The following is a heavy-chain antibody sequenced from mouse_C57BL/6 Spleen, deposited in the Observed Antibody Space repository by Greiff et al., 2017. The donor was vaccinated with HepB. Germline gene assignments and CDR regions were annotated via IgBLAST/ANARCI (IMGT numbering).Heavy chain of an antibody. J-gene: IGHJ4*01. V-gene: IGHV5-9-1*02. CDR3: TGDYYGSSDGAMDY. Sequence: EVKLVESGEGLVKPGGSLKLSCAASGFTFSSYAMSWVRQTPEKRLEWVAYISSGGDYTYYADTVKGRFTISRDNARNTLYLQMSRLKSEDTAMYYCTGDYYGSSDGAMDYWGQGTSVTVSS. CDR2: ISSGGDYT. CDR1: GFTFSSYA. D-gene: IGHD1-1*01.